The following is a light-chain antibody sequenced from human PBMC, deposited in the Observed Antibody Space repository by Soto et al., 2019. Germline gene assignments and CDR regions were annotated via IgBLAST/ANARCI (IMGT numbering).Light chain of an antibody. V-gene: IGKV3-15*01. CDR1: QSVSSN. Sequence: EIVMTQSPATLSVSPGERATLSCRASQSVSSNLAWYQQNPGQAPRLLIYGASTMATGIPASFSGSGSGTEFTLTNSSLQSEDFAVYYCQQYNNWPPIFTFGPGTKVDIK. CDR2: GAS. CDR3: QQYNNWPPIFT. J-gene: IGKJ3*01.